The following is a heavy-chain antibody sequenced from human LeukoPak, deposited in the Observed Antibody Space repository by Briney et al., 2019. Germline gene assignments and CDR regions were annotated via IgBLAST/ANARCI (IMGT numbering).Heavy chain of an antibody. CDR3: AKFVLVVYGFDY. CDR2: ISGSGGST. CDR1: GFTFSSYA. D-gene: IGHD2-8*02. Sequence: QSGGSLRLSCAASGFTFSSYAMSWVRQAPGKGLEWVSAISGSGGSTYYADSVKGRFTISRDNSKNTLYLQMNSLRAEDTAVYYCAKFVLVVYGFDYWGQGTLVTVSS. V-gene: IGHV3-23*01. J-gene: IGHJ4*02.